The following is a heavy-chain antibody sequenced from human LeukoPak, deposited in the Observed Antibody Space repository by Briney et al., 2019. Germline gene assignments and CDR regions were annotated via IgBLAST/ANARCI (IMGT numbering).Heavy chain of an antibody. CDR1: GGSISGAYY. CDR2: IYYSGTT. D-gene: IGHD2/OR15-2a*01. V-gene: IGHV4-31*03. CDR3: AREIVVSSTLWVDP. J-gene: IGHJ5*02. Sequence: PSETLSLTCSVSGGSISGAYYWSWIRQHPGKGLEYFGYIYYSGTTYYNPSLQSRVTISVDTSKNQFSLKLNSVTAADTAVYYCAREIVVSSTLWVDPWGQGTLVTVSS.